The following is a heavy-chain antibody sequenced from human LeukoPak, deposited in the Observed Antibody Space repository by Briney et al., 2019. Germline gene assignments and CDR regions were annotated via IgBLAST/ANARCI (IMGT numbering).Heavy chain of an antibody. CDR3: AMLELTEDYFDY. D-gene: IGHD1-7*01. J-gene: IGHJ4*02. CDR2: ISAYNGNT. Sequence: ASVKVSCKASGYTFTSYGISWVRQAPGQGLEWMGWISAYNGNTNYAQKLQGRVTITTDTSTSTAYMELRSLRSDDTAVYYCAMLELTEDYFDYWGQGTLVTVSS. CDR1: GYTFTSYG. V-gene: IGHV1-18*01.